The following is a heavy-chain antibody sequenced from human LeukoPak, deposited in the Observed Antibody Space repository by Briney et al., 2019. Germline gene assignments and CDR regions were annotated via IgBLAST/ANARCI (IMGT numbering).Heavy chain of an antibody. CDR1: GYTFTGYY. CDR3: ARDTYYYDSSGFAD. D-gene: IGHD3-22*01. V-gene: IGHV1-2*06. Sequence: ASVKVSCKASGYTFTGYYMHWVRQAPGQGLEWMGRINPNSGGTNYAQKFRGRVTMTRDTSISTAYMELSRLRSDDTAVYYCARDTYYYDSSGFADWGQGTLVTVSS. J-gene: IGHJ4*02. CDR2: INPNSGGT.